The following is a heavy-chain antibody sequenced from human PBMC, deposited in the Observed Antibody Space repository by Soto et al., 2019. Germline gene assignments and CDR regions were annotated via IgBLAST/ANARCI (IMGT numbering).Heavy chain of an antibody. Sequence: QMQLVQSGAEVKKPGASVKVSCKASGYTFTRHYIHWVRQAPGQGLEWMGIINSSGGHTYYAQKFQGRVALISDTSTSSVYIELSSLRSEDTAVYYCERDLLAAGSDALDIWGQGSMVTVPS. D-gene: IGHD6-13*01. V-gene: IGHV1-46*01. CDR1: GYTFTRHY. CDR2: INSSGGHT. J-gene: IGHJ3*02. CDR3: ERDLLAAGSDALDI.